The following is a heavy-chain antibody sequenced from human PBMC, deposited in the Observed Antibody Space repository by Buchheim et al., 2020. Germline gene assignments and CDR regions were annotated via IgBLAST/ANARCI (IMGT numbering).Heavy chain of an antibody. CDR2: ISGSGGST. V-gene: IGHV3-23*01. CDR3: AKGPGDYDFWSGYYLGGYYFDY. D-gene: IGHD3-3*01. J-gene: IGHJ4*02. CDR1: GFTFSSYA. Sequence: EVQLLESGGGLVQPGGSLRLSCAASGFTFSSYAMSWVRQAPGKGLEWVSAISGSGGSTYYADSVKGRFTISRDNSKNTLYLQMNSLRAEDTAVYYCAKGPGDYDFWSGYYLGGYYFDYWGQGTL.